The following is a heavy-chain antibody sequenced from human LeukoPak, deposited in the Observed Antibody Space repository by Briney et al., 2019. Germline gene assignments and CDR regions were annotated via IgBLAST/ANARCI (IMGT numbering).Heavy chain of an antibody. V-gene: IGHV3-21*01. CDR1: GFTFSSYS. CDR3: ARDPSLNYGMDV. J-gene: IGHJ6*02. CDR2: ISSSSSYI. Sequence: GGSLRLSRAASGFTFSSYSMNWVRQAPGKGLEWVSSISSSSSYIYYADSVKGRFTISRDNAKNSLYLQMNSLRAEDTAVYYCARDPSLNYGMDVWGQGTTVTVSS. D-gene: IGHD2-2*01.